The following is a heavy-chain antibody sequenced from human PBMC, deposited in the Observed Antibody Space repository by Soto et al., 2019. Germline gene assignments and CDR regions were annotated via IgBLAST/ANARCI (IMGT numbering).Heavy chain of an antibody. CDR3: VPASSGTRGEDS. Sequence: SCAASGFTFSSYAMHWVRQAPGEGLEWVSAICCSGGSKYYADSVRGRFTISRDNSKNTLYLQLNNRRVEDTAVYYCVPASSGTRGEDSWGPGVVVTVSS. CDR1: GFTFSSYA. J-gene: IGHJ4*02. D-gene: IGHD3-16*01. V-gene: IGHV3-23*01. CDR2: ICCSGGSK.